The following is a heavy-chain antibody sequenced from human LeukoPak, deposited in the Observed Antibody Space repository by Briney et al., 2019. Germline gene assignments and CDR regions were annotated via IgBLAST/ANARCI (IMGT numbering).Heavy chain of an antibody. D-gene: IGHD6-13*01. CDR2: INQDGSEK. J-gene: IGHJ1*01. CDR3: ARESTAGYNSSWYGFRN. V-gene: IGHV3-7*01. Sequence: GGSLRLSCAASGFTLSGYWMSWVRQAPGKGLEWVANINQDGSEKYYVDSVKGRFTISRDYAKNSLFLQMGSLRVEDTAVYYCARESTAGYNSSWYGFRNWGQGTLVSVSS. CDR1: GFTLSGYW.